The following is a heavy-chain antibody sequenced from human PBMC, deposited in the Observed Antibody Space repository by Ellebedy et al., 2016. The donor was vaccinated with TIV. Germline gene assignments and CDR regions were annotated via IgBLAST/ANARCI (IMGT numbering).Heavy chain of an antibody. CDR1: GYTFTGYY. V-gene: IGHV1-2*02. D-gene: IGHD6-13*01. J-gene: IGHJ4*02. CDR3: ARVWPGIAAADY. CDR2: INPNSGGT. Sequence: AASVKVSCKASGYTFTGYYMHWVRQAPGQGLEWMGWINPNSGGTNYAQKFQGRVTMTRDTSISTAYMELSRLRSDDTAVHYCARVWPGIAAADYWGQGTLVTVSS.